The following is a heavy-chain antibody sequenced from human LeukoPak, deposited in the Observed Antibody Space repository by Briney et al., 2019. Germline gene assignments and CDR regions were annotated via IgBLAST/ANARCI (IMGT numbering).Heavy chain of an antibody. V-gene: IGHV3-30*18. D-gene: IGHD5-18*01. CDR3: AKDRGYSHGFDY. CDR1: GFAFSSYG. J-gene: IGHJ4*02. CDR2: ISYDGRNK. Sequence: GGSLSLSCAASGFAFSSYGMHRVGQAPGRGREGVAGISYDGRNKEYVDYVKGRFTISRDNSKNTLCLQMNSLISEDTAVYNCAKDRGYSHGFDYWGQGTLVTVSS.